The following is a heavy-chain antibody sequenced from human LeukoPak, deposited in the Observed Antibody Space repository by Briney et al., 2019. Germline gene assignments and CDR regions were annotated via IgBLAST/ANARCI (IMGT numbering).Heavy chain of an antibody. CDR1: GGTFSSYA. CDR3: ARVQAGGS. V-gene: IGHV1-2*02. D-gene: IGHD1-26*01. CDR2: INPNSGGT. J-gene: IGHJ4*02. Sequence: ASVKVSCKASGGTFSSYAISWVRQAPGQGLEWMGWINPNSGGTNYAQKFQGRVTMTRDTSISTAYMELSRLRSDDTAVYYCARVQAGGSWGQGTLVTVSS.